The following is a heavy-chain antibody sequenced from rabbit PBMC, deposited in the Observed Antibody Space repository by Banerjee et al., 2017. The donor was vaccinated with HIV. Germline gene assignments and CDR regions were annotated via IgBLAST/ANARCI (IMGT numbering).Heavy chain of an antibody. CDR2: FDNVDVST. CDR3: ARAGAAGYGYPMGLAL. Sequence: QQQLVESGGGLVQPEGSLTLTCKASGFDFSAESMCWVRQAPGKRPEWIACFDNVDVSTYYASWMNGRFTGSRSTSLDMLTLQMTSLTAADTATYFCARAGAAGYGYPMGLALWGQGTLVTVS. V-gene: IGHV1S47*01. D-gene: IGHD6-1*01. CDR1: GFDFSAES. J-gene: IGHJ3*01.